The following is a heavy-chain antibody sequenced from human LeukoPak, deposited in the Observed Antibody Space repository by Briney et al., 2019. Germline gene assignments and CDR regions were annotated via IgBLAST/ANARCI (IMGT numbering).Heavy chain of an antibody. CDR1: GFTFSSYA. J-gene: IGHJ4*02. Sequence: GGSLRLSCAASGFTFSSYAMHWVRQAPGKGLEWVAVISYDGSDKYYADSVKGRFTISRDNSKNTLYLQMNSLRAEDTAVYYCARGHRYQGGLGMAYYFDYWGQGTLVTVSS. D-gene: IGHD5-24*01. V-gene: IGHV3-30-3*01. CDR2: ISYDGSDK. CDR3: ARGHRYQGGLGMAYYFDY.